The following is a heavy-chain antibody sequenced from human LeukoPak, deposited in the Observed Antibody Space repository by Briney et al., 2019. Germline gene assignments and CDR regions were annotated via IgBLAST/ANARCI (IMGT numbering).Heavy chain of an antibody. D-gene: IGHD3-10*01. J-gene: IGHJ4*02. CDR3: ARGWFGGYYFDH. V-gene: IGHV6-1*01. CDR1: GDSVSSNTPA. CDR2: TYYRSKWSN. Sequence: SQTLSLTCAISGDSVSSNTPAWNWIRQSPSRGLEWLGRTYYRSKWSNDYAVSVKGRITINADTSTNLFSLQLNSVTPEDTAVYYCARGWFGGYYFDHWGQGTLVTVSS.